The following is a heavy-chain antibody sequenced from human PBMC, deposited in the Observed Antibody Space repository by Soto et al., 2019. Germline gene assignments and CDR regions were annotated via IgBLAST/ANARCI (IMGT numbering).Heavy chain of an antibody. CDR1: GGTFSSYA. CDR2: IIPIFGTA. J-gene: IGHJ4*02. CDR3: ARGQDPYYYGSGSPFDY. D-gene: IGHD3-10*01. V-gene: IGHV1-69*06. Sequence: QVQLVQSGAEVKKPGSSVKVSCKASGGTFSSYAISWVRQAPGQGLEWMGGIIPIFGTANYAQKFQGRVTITADKSTSTTYMELSSLRSEDTAVYYCARGQDPYYYGSGSPFDYWGQGTLVTVSS.